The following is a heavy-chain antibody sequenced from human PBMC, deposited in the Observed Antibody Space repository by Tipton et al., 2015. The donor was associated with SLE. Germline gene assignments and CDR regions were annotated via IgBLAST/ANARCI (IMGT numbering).Heavy chain of an antibody. Sequence: QVQLVQSGAEVKKPGASVKISCQASGYMFTTYFIHWVRQAPGQGLEWMGIINPSGGGTGYAEKFQGRVAMTRDTSTSTVYMEVSSLRSEDTAVYYCARDWGEWLLLSSYMDVWGTGTAVTVSS. D-gene: IGHD3-3*01. CDR1: GYMFTTYF. CDR3: ARDWGEWLLLSSYMDV. J-gene: IGHJ6*03. CDR2: INPSGGGT. V-gene: IGHV1-46*01.